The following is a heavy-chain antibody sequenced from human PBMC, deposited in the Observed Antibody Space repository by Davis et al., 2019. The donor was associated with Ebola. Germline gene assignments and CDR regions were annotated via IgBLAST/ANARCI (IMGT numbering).Heavy chain of an antibody. Sequence: GESLKISCKGSGYTFSAYWIGWVRQMPGKGLEWMGIIYPTDSDTRYSPSFQGQVTISADKSVGAAYLQWNSLKASDTAIYYCARQRELTAFDFWGQGTVVTVSS. CDR1: GYTFSAYW. J-gene: IGHJ3*01. V-gene: IGHV5-51*01. CDR3: ARQRELTAFDF. CDR2: IYPTDSDT. D-gene: IGHD1-1*01.